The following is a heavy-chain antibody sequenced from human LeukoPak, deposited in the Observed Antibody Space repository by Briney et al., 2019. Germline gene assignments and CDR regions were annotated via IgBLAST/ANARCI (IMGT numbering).Heavy chain of an antibody. V-gene: IGHV3-23*01. Sequence: GGSLRLSCAASGFTLSSDAMSSVRQAPGKGLEWVSAISGSGGSTYYADSVKGRFTISRDNSKNTLYLQMNSLRAEDTAVYYCAKDRAGSEGDYWGHGTLVTVSS. D-gene: IGHD3-10*01. CDR1: GFTLSSDA. J-gene: IGHJ4*01. CDR3: AKDRAGSEGDY. CDR2: ISGSGGST.